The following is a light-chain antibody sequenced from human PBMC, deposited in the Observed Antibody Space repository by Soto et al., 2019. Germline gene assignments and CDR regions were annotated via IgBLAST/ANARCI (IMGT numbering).Light chain of an antibody. Sequence: EIVLTQSPGPLSLSPGERATLSCRASQSVTSTYTAWYQQKVGQAPRLLIYATSTRATGIPDRFSGSGSGTDFTLTINRLEPEDFAVYYCQQYDDSARYTFGQGTKVEIK. J-gene: IGKJ2*01. CDR3: QQYDDSARYT. CDR2: ATS. V-gene: IGKV3-20*01. CDR1: QSVTSTY.